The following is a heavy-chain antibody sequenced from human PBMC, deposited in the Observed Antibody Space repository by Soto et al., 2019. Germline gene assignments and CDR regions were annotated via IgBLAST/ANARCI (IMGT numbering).Heavy chain of an antibody. V-gene: IGHV3-23*01. CDR2: ISGSGGSI. D-gene: IGHD1-1*01. CDR1: GFTFSTYA. Sequence: EVQLLESGGGLVQPGGSLRLSCAASGFTFSTYAMNWVRQAPGNGLEWVSAISGSGGSIHYADSVKGRFTISRDNSKNTLYLQMNSLRDADTAVSHCMKGYWKGDVWGQGTTVTVSS. CDR3: MKGYWKGDV. J-gene: IGHJ6*02.